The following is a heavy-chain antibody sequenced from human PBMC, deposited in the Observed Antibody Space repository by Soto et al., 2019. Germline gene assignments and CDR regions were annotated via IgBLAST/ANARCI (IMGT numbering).Heavy chain of an antibody. CDR1: GGSVSSGSYY. D-gene: IGHD6-19*01. CDR2: IYYSGST. J-gene: IGHJ6*02. Sequence: SETLSLTCTVSGGSVSSGSYYWSWIRQPPWKGLEWIGYIYYSGSTNYNPSLKSRVTISVDTSKNQFSLKLSSVTAADTAVYYCARGIAVAGSRLGMDVWGQGXTVTVYS. CDR3: ARGIAVAGSRLGMDV. V-gene: IGHV4-61*01.